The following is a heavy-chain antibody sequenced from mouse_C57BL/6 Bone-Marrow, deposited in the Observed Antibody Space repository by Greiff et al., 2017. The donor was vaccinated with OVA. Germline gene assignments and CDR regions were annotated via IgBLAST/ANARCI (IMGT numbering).Heavy chain of an antibody. Sequence: DVQLQESGAELVRPGASVKLSCTASGFNIKDDYMHWVKQRPEQGLEWIGWIDPENGDTEYASKFQGKATITADTSSNTAYLQLSSLTSEDTAVYYCTTLPDWFAYWGQGTLVTVSA. CDR3: TTLPDWFAY. CDR2: IDPENGDT. CDR1: GFNIKDDY. J-gene: IGHJ3*01. V-gene: IGHV14-4*01.